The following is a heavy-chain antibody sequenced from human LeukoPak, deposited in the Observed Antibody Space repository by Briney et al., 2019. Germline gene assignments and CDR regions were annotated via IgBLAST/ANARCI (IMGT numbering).Heavy chain of an antibody. CDR1: GGSITSTYYY. CDR3: ARHTHHSGSSPYFDY. D-gene: IGHD6-19*01. V-gene: IGHV4-39*01. Sequence: PSETLSLTCTVSGGSITSTYYYWGWIRQPPGKGLEWIGTIYYTGSTYYNPSLQSRVTISVDTSKNQFPLTLSSVTAADTAVYYCARHTHHSGSSPYFDYWGQGTLVTVSS. J-gene: IGHJ4*02. CDR2: IYYTGST.